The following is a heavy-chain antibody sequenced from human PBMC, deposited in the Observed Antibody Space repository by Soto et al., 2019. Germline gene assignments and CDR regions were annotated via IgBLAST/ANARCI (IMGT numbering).Heavy chain of an antibody. D-gene: IGHD6-19*01. CDR3: AGYSSGWYGQTTYYYYGMDV. V-gene: IGHV3-23*01. J-gene: IGHJ6*02. CDR2: ISGSGGST. Sequence: GGSLRLSCAASGFTFSSYAMSWVRQAPGKGLEWVSAISGSGGSTYYADSVKGRFTISRDNSKNTLYLQMNSLRAEDTAVYYCAGYSSGWYGQTTYYYYGMDVWGQGTTVTVSS. CDR1: GFTFSSYA.